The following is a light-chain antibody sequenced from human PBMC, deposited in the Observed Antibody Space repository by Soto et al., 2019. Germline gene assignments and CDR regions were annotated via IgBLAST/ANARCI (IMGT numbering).Light chain of an antibody. CDR2: AAS. Sequence: DIQMTQSPSSLSASVGDRVTITCRASQSIHSNLNWYQQKPGKAPKLLIFAASTLQSGVPSRFSGSGSGTDFTLTISSLQPDDFATYYCQQSYSPFLTFGGGTKVDIK. J-gene: IGKJ4*01. CDR3: QQSYSPFLT. V-gene: IGKV1-39*01. CDR1: QSIHSN.